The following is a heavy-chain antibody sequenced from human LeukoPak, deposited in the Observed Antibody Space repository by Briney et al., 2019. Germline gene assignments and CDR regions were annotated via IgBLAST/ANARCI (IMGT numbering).Heavy chain of an antibody. CDR3: AKSRRWSHYYDSSGYLTT. CDR1: GFTFSSYA. D-gene: IGHD3-22*01. CDR2: ISGSGGST. Sequence: GGSLRLSCAASGFTFSSYAMSWVRQAPRKGLEWVSAISGSGGSTYYADSVKGRFTISRDNAKNALYLQMNSLRAEDTAVYYCAKSRRWSHYYDSSGYLTTWVQGTLVTVSS. J-gene: IGHJ5*02. V-gene: IGHV3-23*01.